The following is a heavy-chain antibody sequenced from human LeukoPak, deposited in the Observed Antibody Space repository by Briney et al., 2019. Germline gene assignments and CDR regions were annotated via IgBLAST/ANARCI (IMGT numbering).Heavy chain of an antibody. J-gene: IGHJ4*02. CDR3: ARHRGSSSSGYLFDY. Sequence: SETLSLTCTVSGGSISSGDYYWSWIRQPPGKGLEWIGYIYYSGSTYYNPSLKSRVTISVDTSKNQFSLKLSSVTAADTAVYYCARHRGSSSSGYLFDYWGRGTLVTVSS. CDR2: IYYSGST. CDR1: GGSISSGDYY. D-gene: IGHD6-6*01. V-gene: IGHV4-30-4*08.